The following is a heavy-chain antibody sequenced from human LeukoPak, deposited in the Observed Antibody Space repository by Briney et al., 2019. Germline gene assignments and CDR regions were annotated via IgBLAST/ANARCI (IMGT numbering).Heavy chain of an antibody. CDR2: IYHTGTT. CDR1: GDSISSTNC. Sequence: PSETLSLTCSVSGDSISSTNCWTWVRQPPGKGLEWIGEIYHTGTTSYNPSLQSRVTISVDKSKNQFSLKLSSVTAADTAVYYCAREYRTSRQGYWGQGTLVTVSS. D-gene: IGHD3-16*02. CDR3: AREYRTSRQGY. J-gene: IGHJ4*02. V-gene: IGHV4-4*02.